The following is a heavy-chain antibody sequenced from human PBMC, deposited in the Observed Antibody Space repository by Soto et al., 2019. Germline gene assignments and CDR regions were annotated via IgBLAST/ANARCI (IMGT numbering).Heavy chain of an antibody. CDR2: IWFDGSKK. Sequence: QMQLVESGGGVVQPGRSLRLSCAASGFTFRSYGIHWVRQAPGKGLEWVALIWFDGSKKYYVDSVKDRFAVSRDNSKNTLYLQMNSLRAEDTAVYYCAKDRYLDHDSRGYLFDNWGQGTLVTVSS. D-gene: IGHD3-22*01. J-gene: IGHJ4*02. V-gene: IGHV3-33*06. CDR1: GFTFRSYG. CDR3: AKDRYLDHDSRGYLFDN.